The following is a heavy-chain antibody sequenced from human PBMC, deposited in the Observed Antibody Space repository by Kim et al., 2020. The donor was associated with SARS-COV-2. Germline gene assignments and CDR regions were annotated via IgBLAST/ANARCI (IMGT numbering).Heavy chain of an antibody. CDR3: ARDQGILTGYFSEY. Sequence: GGSLRLSCEGSGFTFSSYSMNWVRQAPGKGLEWLSFISRDSGTIYYADSVKGRFTISRDNGKNSLYLQMNGLRAEDTAVYYCARDQGILTGYFSEYCGQG. CDR2: ISRDSGTI. J-gene: IGHJ4*02. D-gene: IGHD3-9*01. CDR1: GFTFSSYS. V-gene: IGHV3-48*04.